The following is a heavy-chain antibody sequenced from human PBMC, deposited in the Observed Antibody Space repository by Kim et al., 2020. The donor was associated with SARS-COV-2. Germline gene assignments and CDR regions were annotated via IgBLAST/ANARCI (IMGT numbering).Heavy chain of an antibody. V-gene: IGHV4-30-4*01. D-gene: IGHD6-13*01. CDR2: IYYSGST. CDR1: GGSISSGDYY. J-gene: IGHJ4*02. CDR3: AREEVGQLEPVDY. Sequence: SETLSLTCTVSGGSISSGDYYWSWIRQPPGKGLEWIGYIYYSGSTYYNPSLKSRVTISVDTSKNQFSLKLSSVTAADTAVYYCAREEVGQLEPVDYWGQGTLVTVSS.